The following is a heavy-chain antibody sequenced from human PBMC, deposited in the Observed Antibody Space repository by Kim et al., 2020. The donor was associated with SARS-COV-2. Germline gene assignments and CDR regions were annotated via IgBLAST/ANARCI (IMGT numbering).Heavy chain of an antibody. CDR1: GFTFSSFA. V-gene: IGHV3-23*01. CDR3: AEKGIPARGQWYFDL. D-gene: IGHD6-13*01. J-gene: IGHJ2*01. CDR2: LSDSGGDT. Sequence: GGSLRLSCAASGFTFSSFAMTWVRQAPGKGLEWVSILSDSGGDTFYADSVKGRFTISRDNSKNTLYLQMNSLRAEDTAVYYCAEKGIPARGQWYFDLWGRDTLVTVSS.